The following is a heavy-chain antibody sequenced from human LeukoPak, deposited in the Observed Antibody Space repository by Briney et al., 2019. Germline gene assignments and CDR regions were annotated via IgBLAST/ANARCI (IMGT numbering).Heavy chain of an antibody. V-gene: IGHV1-2*02. CDR2: IGPHSTFT. Sequence: ASMKVSCKSSGFTFTDHYIHWVRQGPGQGLEWMGYIGPHSTFTSSPQEFQGRVTMTRDASMSTAYMELTRLTSGDTAVYYCVREGEGPLSRDFDYWGQGTLVTVSS. J-gene: IGHJ4*02. CDR3: VREGEGPLSRDFDY. D-gene: IGHD2/OR15-2a*01. CDR1: GFTFTDHY.